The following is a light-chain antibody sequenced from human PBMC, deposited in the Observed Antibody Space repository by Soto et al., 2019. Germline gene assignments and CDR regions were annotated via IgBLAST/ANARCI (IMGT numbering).Light chain of an antibody. V-gene: IGKV3-20*01. CDR1: QSVSSSY. Sequence: EIVLTQSPGTLSLSPGERATLSCRASQSVSSSYLAWYQHKPGQAPRLLIYGASSRATGIPDRFSGSGSGTDFTLTISRLEPEDFAVYYCQQYGSSPNTFGQGTQLEIK. CDR3: QQYGSSPNT. J-gene: IGKJ2*01. CDR2: GAS.